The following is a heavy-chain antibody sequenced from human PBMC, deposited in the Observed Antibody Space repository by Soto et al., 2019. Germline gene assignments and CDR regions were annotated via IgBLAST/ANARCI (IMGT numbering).Heavy chain of an antibody. CDR2: ISSTSTYT. Sequence: GGSLRLSCAASGFTFRSYAMNWVRQTQEKGLEWVSSISSTSTYTHYADSVKGRFTISRDNANNSLFLQMNSLRAEDTAIYYCARDLALAGNYWGPGALLTVSS. CDR1: GFTFRSYA. J-gene: IGHJ4*02. D-gene: IGHD6-19*01. CDR3: ARDLALAGNY. V-gene: IGHV3-21*01.